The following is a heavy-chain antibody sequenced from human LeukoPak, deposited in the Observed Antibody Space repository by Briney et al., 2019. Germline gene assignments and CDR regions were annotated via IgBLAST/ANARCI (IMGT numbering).Heavy chain of an antibody. V-gene: IGHV4-4*07. CDR3: ARDRDSSGWSY. CDR1: GGSISSYY. CDR2: IYTSGST. D-gene: IGHD6-19*01. J-gene: IGHJ4*02. Sequence: SETLSLTCTVSGGSISSYYWSWIRQPAGKGLEWLGRIYTSGSTNYNPSLKSRVTISVDTSKNQFSLKLSSVTAADTAVYYCARDRDSSGWSYWGQGTLVTVSS.